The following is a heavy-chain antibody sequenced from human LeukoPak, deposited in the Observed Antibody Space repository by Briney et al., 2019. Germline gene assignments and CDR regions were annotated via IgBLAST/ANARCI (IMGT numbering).Heavy chain of an antibody. CDR3: ARHPSGVPEYFQH. D-gene: IGHD6-25*01. J-gene: IGHJ1*01. Sequence: SETLSLTCTVSGGSISSYYWSWIRQPPGKGLEWIGYIYYLGSTNYNPSLKSRVTISVDTSKNQFSLKLRSVTAADTAVYYCARHPSGVPEYFQHWGQGTLVSVP. CDR1: GGSISSYY. CDR2: IYYLGST. V-gene: IGHV4-59*08.